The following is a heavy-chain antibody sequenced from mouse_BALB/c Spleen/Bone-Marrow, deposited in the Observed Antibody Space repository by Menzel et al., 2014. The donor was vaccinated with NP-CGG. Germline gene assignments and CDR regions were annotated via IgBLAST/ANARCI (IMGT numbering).Heavy chain of an antibody. CDR1: GFNIKDTY. V-gene: IGHV14-3*02. D-gene: IGHD1-1*01. CDR2: IDPANGNT. J-gene: IGHJ4*01. Sequence: EVQLQQSGAELVKPGASVKLSCTASGFNIKDTYMHWVKQRPEQGLEWIGRIDPANGNTKYDPKFQGKATITADTSSNTAYLQLSSLTSEDTAVYCCATLTTVVDAMDYWGQGTSVTVPS. CDR3: ATLTTVVDAMDY.